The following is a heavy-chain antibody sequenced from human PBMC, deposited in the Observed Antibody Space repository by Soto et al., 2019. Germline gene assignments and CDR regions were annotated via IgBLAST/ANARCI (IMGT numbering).Heavy chain of an antibody. V-gene: IGHV4-31*03. Sequence: QVQLQESGPGLAKPSQTLSLTCTVSGGSISRGGYYWSWIRQHPGKGLEWIGYIYYSGGTYYNPSLKSRVTISVDTSENQFSLRLSSVTAADTAVYYCARKDSGYADYMDVWGKGITVTVSS. CDR1: GGSISRGGYY. CDR3: ARKDSGYADYMDV. CDR2: IYYSGGT. J-gene: IGHJ6*03. D-gene: IGHD5-12*01.